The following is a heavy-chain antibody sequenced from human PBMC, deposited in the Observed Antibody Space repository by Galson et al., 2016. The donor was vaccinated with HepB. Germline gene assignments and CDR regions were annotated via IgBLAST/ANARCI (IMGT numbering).Heavy chain of an antibody. D-gene: IGHD3-16*01. CDR1: GLNFWTYW. V-gene: IGHV3-7*01. CDR2: ISHDGRDQ. J-gene: IGHJ4*02. CDR3: AQYGGLVDS. Sequence: SLRLSCAASGLNFWTYWMTWVRQAPGKGPEWVASISHDGRDQRYVDSVKGRFTISRDNARNSLYLQMNSLRVDDTALYYCAQYGGLVDSWGQGTLVTVPS.